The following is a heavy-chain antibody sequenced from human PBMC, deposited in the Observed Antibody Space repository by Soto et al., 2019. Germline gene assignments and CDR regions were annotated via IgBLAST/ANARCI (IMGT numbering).Heavy chain of an antibody. V-gene: IGHV3-53*04. J-gene: IGHJ4*02. CDR1: GFTVSSNY. Sequence: GGSLRLSCAASGFTVSSNYMSWVRQAPGKGLEWVSVIYSGGSTYYADSVKGRFTISRHNSKNTLYLQMNSLRAEDTAVYYCARATGRVGAYCYFDYWGQGTLVTVSS. D-gene: IGHD1-26*01. CDR2: IYSGGST. CDR3: ARATGRVGAYCYFDY.